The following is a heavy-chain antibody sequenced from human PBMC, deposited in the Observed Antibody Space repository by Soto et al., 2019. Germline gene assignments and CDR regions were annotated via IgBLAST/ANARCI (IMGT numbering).Heavy chain of an antibody. CDR3: ARIRGYCSGGSFFYYDDSMDV. J-gene: IGHJ6*02. D-gene: IGHD2-15*01. Sequence: QVTLKESGPALVNPTETLTLTCTVSGFSLTDSDVGVSWIRQPPGKALERLAHILSHDKEVYSSSLTSRLTISKDTSKSRMILTMSNMEPVDTATYYCARIRGYCSGGSFFYYDDSMDVWGQGTTVTVAS. CDR1: GFSLTDSDVG. V-gene: IGHV2-26*01. CDR2: ILSHDKE.